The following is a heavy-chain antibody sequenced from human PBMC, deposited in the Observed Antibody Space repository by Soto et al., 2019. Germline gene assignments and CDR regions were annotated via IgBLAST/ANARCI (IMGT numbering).Heavy chain of an antibody. CDR3: AKDVRPDGYWDIDY. CDR2: INHSGST. D-gene: IGHD5-12*01. CDR1: GGSFSGYY. J-gene: IGHJ4*02. Sequence: SETLSLTCAVYGGSFSGYYWSWIRQPPGKGLEWIGEINHSGSTNYNPSLKSRVTISVDTSKNQFSLKLSSVTAADTAMYYCAKDVRPDGYWDIDYWGQGTLVTVSS. V-gene: IGHV4-34*01.